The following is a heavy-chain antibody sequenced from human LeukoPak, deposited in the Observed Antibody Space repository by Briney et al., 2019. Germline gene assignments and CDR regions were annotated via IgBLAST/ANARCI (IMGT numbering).Heavy chain of an antibody. CDR1: GGSFSGYH. CDR3: ARTYSSSWDIDY. CDR2: INHSGST. Sequence: SETLSLTCAVYGGSFSGYHWSWIRQPPGKGLEWIGEINHSGSTNYNPSLKSRVTIPVDTSKNQFSLKLSSVTAADTAVYYCARTYSSSWDIDYWGQGTLVTVSS. V-gene: IGHV4-34*01. D-gene: IGHD6-13*01. J-gene: IGHJ4*02.